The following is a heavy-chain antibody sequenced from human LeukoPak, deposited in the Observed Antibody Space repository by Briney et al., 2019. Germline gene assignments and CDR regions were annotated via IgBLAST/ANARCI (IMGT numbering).Heavy chain of an antibody. V-gene: IGHV3-23*01. CDR1: GFTFSSYA. CDR3: AKEHRDGRYFDY. J-gene: IGHJ4*02. D-gene: IGHD2-8*01. Sequence: TGGSLRLSCAASGFTFSSYAMSWVRQAPGKGLEWVSAISGSGGSTYYADSVKGRFTISRDNSKDTLYLQMNSLRAEDTAVYYCAKEHRDGRYFDYWGQGTLVTVSS. CDR2: ISGSGGST.